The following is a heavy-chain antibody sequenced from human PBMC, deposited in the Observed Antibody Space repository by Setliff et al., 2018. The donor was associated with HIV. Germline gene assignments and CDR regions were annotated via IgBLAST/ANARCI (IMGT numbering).Heavy chain of an antibody. J-gene: IGHJ4*02. D-gene: IGHD3-3*01. V-gene: IGHV3-48*03. CDR3: ARAFSGYYFDY. Sequence: GESLKISCAASGFTFSSYEMNWVRQAPGKGLEWVSYISSSGGTIYYADSVKGRFTISRDNAKKSLYLQMNSLRADDTAVYYCARAFSGYYFDYWGQGTLVTVSS. CDR2: ISSSGGTI. CDR1: GFTFSSYE.